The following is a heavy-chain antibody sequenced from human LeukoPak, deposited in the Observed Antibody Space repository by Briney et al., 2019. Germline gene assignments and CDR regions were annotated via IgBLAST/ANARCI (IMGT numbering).Heavy chain of an antibody. CDR3: ARDITMARGVIIAALGY. D-gene: IGHD3-10*01. CDR1: GYTFTSYG. V-gene: IGHV1-18*04. CDR2: ISAYNGNT. Sequence: GASVKVSCKASGYTFTSYGIRWVRQAPGQGLEWMGWISAYNGNTNYAQKLQGRVTMTTDTSTSTAYMELRSLRSDDTAVYYCARDITMARGVIIAALGYWGQGTLVTVSS. J-gene: IGHJ4*02.